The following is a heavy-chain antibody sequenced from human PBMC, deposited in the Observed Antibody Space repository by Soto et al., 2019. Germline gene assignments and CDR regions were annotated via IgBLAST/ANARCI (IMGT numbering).Heavy chain of an antibody. CDR1: GGSISSGGYY. J-gene: IGHJ5*02. D-gene: IGHD2-2*01. CDR2: IYYSGST. Sequence: PSETLSLTCTVSGGSISSGGYYWSWIRQHPGKGLEWIGYIYYSGSTYYNPSLKSRVTISVDTSKNQFSLKLSSVSAADTAVYYCARVGAASAPGDPAAGIDPWGQGTLVTVSS. V-gene: IGHV4-31*03. CDR3: ARVGAASAPGDPAAGIDP.